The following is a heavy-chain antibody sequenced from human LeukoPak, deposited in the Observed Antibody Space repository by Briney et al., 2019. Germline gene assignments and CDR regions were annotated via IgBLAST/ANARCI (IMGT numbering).Heavy chain of an antibody. CDR1: GGTFRSYA. J-gene: IGHJ4*02. CDR3: ARLYDSSGYYYVGSDY. D-gene: IGHD3-22*01. V-gene: IGHV1-69*06. CDR2: IIPIFGTA. Sequence: SVKVSCKASGGTFRSYAISWVRQAPGQGLEWKGGIIPIFGTANYAQKFQGRVTITADKSTSTAYMELSSLRSEDTAVYYCARLYDSSGYYYVGSDYWGQGTLVTVSS.